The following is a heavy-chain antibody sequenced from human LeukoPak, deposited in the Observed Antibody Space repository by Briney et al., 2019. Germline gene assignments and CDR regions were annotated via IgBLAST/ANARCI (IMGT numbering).Heavy chain of an antibody. J-gene: IGHJ6*02. CDR2: IWYDGSNK. CDR1: GFTFSSYG. V-gene: IGHV3-33*01. Sequence: PGGSLRLSCAASGFTFSSYGMHWVRQAPGKGLEWVAVIWYDGSNKYYADSVKGRFTISRDNSKNTLYLQMNSLRAEDTAVYYCARDLLAARPYYYYGMDVWGQGTTVTVSS. CDR3: ARDLLAARPYYYYGMDV. D-gene: IGHD6-6*01.